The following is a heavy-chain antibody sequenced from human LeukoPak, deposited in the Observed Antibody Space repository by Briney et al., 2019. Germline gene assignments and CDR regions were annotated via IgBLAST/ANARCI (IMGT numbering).Heavy chain of an antibody. CDR2: INPSGGST. CDR3: ARDPHATVYRSGHIDY. D-gene: IGHD2-15*01. CDR1: GYTFTSYY. J-gene: IGHJ4*02. V-gene: IGHV1-46*01. Sequence: ASVKVSCKAFGYTFTSYYLHWVRQAPGQGFEWMGIINPSGGSTSYAQKFQGRITMTRDMSTSTLYMELSGLRSEDTAVYYCARDPHATVYRSGHIDYWGQGTLVTVSS.